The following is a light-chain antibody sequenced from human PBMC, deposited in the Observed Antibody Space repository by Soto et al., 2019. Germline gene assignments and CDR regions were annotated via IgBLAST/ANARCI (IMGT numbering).Light chain of an antibody. V-gene: IGKV1-33*01. CDR2: ATS. CDR1: QDSNTF. CDR3: QQSDNLPDFS. J-gene: IGKJ3*01. Sequence: DIQVTQSPPSLSASVGERVTVTCQASQDSNTFLNWFQQRPGEAPKLLIYATSNLEPGVPSRFSGVQSGAYFFLSIISLQPEDVGIYYCQQSDNLPDFSFGPGTKVNI.